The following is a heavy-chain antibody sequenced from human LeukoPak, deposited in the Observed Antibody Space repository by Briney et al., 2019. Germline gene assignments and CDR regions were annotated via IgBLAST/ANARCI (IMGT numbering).Heavy chain of an antibody. CDR1: GGSISSYY. D-gene: IGHD6-19*01. J-gene: IGHJ5*02. CDR2: IYTSGST. CDR3: ARGYSSGWYYWFDP. V-gene: IGHV4-4*07. Sequence: SETLSLTCTVSGGSISSYYWSWIRQPAGKGLEWIGRIYTSGSTNYNPSLKSRVTMSVVTSKNQFSLKLSSVTAADTAVYYCARGYSSGWYYWFDPWGQGTLVTVSS.